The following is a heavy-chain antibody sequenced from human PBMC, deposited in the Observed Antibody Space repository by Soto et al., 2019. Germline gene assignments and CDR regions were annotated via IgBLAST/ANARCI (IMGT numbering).Heavy chain of an antibody. CDR2: ISYDGSNK. V-gene: IGHV3-30-3*01. Sequence: GGSLRLSCAASGFTFSSYAMHWVRQAPGKGLEWVAVISYDGSNKYYADSVKGRFTISRDNSKNTLYLQMNSLRAEDTAVYYCARATPRSIAAAGRIYNWGQGTLVTVSS. D-gene: IGHD6-13*01. CDR3: ARATPRSIAAAGRIYN. CDR1: GFTFSSYA. J-gene: IGHJ4*02.